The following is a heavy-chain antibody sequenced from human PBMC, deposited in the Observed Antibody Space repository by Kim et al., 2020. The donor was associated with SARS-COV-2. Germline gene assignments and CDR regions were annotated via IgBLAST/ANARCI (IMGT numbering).Heavy chain of an antibody. J-gene: IGHJ6*02. CDR1: GFTFSSYG. V-gene: IGHV3-30*18. CDR3: AKDYTSGYDFWSGYYTAYYYYGMDV. D-gene: IGHD3-3*01. Sequence: GGSLRLSCAASGFTFSSYGMHWVRQAPGKGLEWVAVISYDGSNKYYADSVKGRFTISRDNSKNTLYLQMNSLRAEDTAVYYCAKDYTSGYDFWSGYYTAYYYYGMDVWGQGTTVTVSS. CDR2: ISYDGSNK.